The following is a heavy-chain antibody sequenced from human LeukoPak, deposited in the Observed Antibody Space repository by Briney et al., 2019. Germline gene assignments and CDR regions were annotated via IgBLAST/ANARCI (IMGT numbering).Heavy chain of an antibody. D-gene: IGHD3-22*01. Sequence: PGRSLRLSCAASGFTFSSYEMNWVRQAPGKGLEWVSYISSSGSTIYYADSVKGRFTISRDNAKNSLYLQMNSLRAEDTAVYYCARADSSGSHPDYWGQGTLVTVSS. CDR2: ISSSGSTI. V-gene: IGHV3-48*03. CDR1: GFTFSSYE. CDR3: ARADSSGSHPDY. J-gene: IGHJ4*02.